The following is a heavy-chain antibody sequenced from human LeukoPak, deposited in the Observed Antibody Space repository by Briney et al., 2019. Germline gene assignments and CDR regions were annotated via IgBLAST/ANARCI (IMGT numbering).Heavy chain of an antibody. CDR2: IYYSGST. V-gene: IGHV4-39*01. J-gene: IGHJ3*02. CDR3: ASTRSSDAFDI. D-gene: IGHD2-15*01. Sequence: TSETLSLTCTVSGGSISSSSYYWGWIRQPPGKGLEWIGSIYYSGSTYYNPSLKSRVTISVDTSKNQFSLKLSSVTAADTAMYYCASTRSSDAFDIWGQGTVVTVSS. CDR1: GGSISSSSYY.